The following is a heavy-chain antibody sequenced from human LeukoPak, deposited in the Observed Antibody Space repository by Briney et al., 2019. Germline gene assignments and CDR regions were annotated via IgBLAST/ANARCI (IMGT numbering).Heavy chain of an antibody. Sequence: ASVKVSCKASGYTFTSYAMHWVRQAPGQRLEWMGWINAGNGNTKYSQEFQGRVTITRDTSASTAYMELSSLRSEDMAVYYCARDFRAAMVSDWFDPWGQGTLVTVSS. D-gene: IGHD5-18*01. J-gene: IGHJ5*02. CDR2: INAGNGNT. V-gene: IGHV1-3*03. CDR1: GYTFTSYA. CDR3: ARDFRAAMVSDWFDP.